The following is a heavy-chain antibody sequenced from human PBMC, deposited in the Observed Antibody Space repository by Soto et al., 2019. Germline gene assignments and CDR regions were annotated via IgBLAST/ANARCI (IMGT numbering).Heavy chain of an antibody. V-gene: IGHV3-30-3*01. CDR1: GFTFSSYA. CDR3: ARGRFSTTWYAGFDP. D-gene: IGHD6-13*01. Sequence: GGSLRLSCAAFGFTFSSYAMHWVRQAPGKGLEWVAVISYDGSNKYYAESVKGRFTISRDNSKNTLSLQMNSLRADDTAVYYCARGRFSTTWYAGFDPWGQGTLVTVSS. J-gene: IGHJ5*02. CDR2: ISYDGSNK.